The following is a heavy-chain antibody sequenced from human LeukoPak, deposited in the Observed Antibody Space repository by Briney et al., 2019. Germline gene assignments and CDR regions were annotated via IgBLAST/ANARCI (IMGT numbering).Heavy chain of an antibody. D-gene: IGHD6-6*01. J-gene: IGHJ4*02. CDR1: GFTFSSYS. CDR3: ARDSYSSSGFIEY. Sequence: GGSLRLSCAASGFTFSSYSMNRVRQAPGKGLEWVSSISSSSSYIYYADSVKGRFTISRDNAKNSLYLQMNSLRAEDTAVYYCARDSYSSSGFIEYWGQGTLVTVSS. V-gene: IGHV3-21*01. CDR2: ISSSSSYI.